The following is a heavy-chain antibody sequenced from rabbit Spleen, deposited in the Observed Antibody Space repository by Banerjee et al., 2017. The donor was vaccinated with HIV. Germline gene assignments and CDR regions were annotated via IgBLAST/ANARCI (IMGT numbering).Heavy chain of an antibody. CDR3: ARDLVAVIGWNFNL. CDR2: IYTNSGST. D-gene: IGHD1-1*01. V-gene: IGHV1S45*01. J-gene: IGHJ4*01. CDR1: GFSFSSSYW. Sequence: QEQVEESGGGLVKPEGSLTLTCTASGFSFSSSYWIWWVRQAPGKGLEWLACIYTNSGSTYYASWAKGRFFMSRTSSTTVTLQMTSLTAADTATYFCARDLVAVIGWNFNLWGPGTLVTVS.